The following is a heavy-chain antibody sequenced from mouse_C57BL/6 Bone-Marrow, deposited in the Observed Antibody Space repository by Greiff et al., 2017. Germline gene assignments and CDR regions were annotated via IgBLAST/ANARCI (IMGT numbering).Heavy chain of an antibody. CDR2: INPYNGGT. CDR3: ASGEPRWGYAMDY. D-gene: IGHD2-3*01. CDR1: GYTFTDYY. J-gene: IGHJ4*01. Sequence: VQLQQSGPVLVKPGASVKMSCKASGYTFTDYYMNWVKQSHGKSLEWIGVINPYNGGTSYNQKFKGRDTLSVDKSYSTAYMELNRLTSEDSEVYDSASGEPRWGYAMDYWGQGTSVTVSS. V-gene: IGHV1-19*01.